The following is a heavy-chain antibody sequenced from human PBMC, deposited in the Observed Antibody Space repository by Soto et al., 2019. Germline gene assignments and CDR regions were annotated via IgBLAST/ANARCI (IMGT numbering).Heavy chain of an antibody. CDR3: VRGAAAGAKEF. D-gene: IGHD6-13*01. CDR1: GFNFDRYG. V-gene: IGHV3-21*06. J-gene: IGHJ4*02. Sequence: EEQMVESGGGLVKPGGSLRLSCAVSGFNFDRYGMNWVRQAPGKGLEWVSSINSNSEDIYYANSVKGRFTISRDNAKNALSLQMNALTDGDTAIYYCVRGAAAGAKEFWGQGTLVTVSS. CDR2: INSNSEDI.